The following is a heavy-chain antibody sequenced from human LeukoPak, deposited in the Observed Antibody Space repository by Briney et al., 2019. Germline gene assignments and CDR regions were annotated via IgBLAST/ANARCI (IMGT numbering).Heavy chain of an antibody. D-gene: IGHD3-22*01. J-gene: IGHJ3*02. Sequence: GGSLRLSCAASGFTFDDHAMYWVRQVPGKGLEWVSGINWDGSRIGYADAVKGRFTISRDSAKNSLYLQMSSLRAEDTALYYWARASYYYDTSGLGAFDIWGQGTLVTVSS. CDR3: ARASYYYDTSGLGAFDI. CDR1: GFTFDDHA. CDR2: INWDGSRI. V-gene: IGHV3-9*01.